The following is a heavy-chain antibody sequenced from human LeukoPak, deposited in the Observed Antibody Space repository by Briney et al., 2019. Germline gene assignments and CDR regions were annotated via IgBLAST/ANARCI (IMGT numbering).Heavy chain of an antibody. CDR1: RFTFSSYA. Sequence: GSLRLSCAASRFTFSSYAMSWVRQAPGKGLERVLAISGSGGSTYYADSVKGRFTISRDNSKNTLYLQMNSVRAQITAVNNDATGEAARPSPPYNWFDPWGQGTLVTVSS. V-gene: IGHV3-23*01. CDR2: ISGSGGST. CDR3: ATGEAARPSPPYNWFDP. J-gene: IGHJ5*02. D-gene: IGHD6-6*01.